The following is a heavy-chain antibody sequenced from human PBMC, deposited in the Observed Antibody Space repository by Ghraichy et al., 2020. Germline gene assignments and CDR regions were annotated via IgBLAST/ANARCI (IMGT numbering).Heavy chain of an antibody. CDR2: INPSGST. CDR1: GGSFSGDF. V-gene: IGHV4-34*01. D-gene: IGHD5-24*01. Sequence: TLSLTCAVYGGSFSGDFWTWIRQTPGKGLEWIGEINPSGSTSYNSSLKSRVTILVDTSKNHFSLKLSSMTAADTAVYYCARGMSQFPYYGIDVWGQGTTVTVSS. CDR3: ARGMSQFPYYGIDV. J-gene: IGHJ6*02.